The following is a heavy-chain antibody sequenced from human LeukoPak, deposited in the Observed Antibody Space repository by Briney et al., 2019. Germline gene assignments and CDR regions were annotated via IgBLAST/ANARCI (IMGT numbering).Heavy chain of an antibody. CDR3: ARDFGLRYFDWLLNYGMDV. CDR1: GFTFSSYW. V-gene: IGHV3-7*01. Sequence: GGSLRLSCAASGFTFSSYWMSWVRQAPGKGLEWVAHIKQDGSEKYYVDSVKGRFTISRDNAKNSPYLQMYSLRAEDTAVYYCARDFGLRYFDWLLNYGMDVWGQGTTVTVSS. CDR2: IKQDGSEK. J-gene: IGHJ6*02. D-gene: IGHD3-9*01.